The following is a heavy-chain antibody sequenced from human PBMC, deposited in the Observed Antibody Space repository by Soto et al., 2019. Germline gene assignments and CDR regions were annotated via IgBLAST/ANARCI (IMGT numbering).Heavy chain of an antibody. Sequence: QVQLVQSGAEVRRPGTSVMVSCKTSGYTFTDYDINWVRQATGQGLEWMGWMNPNSGNTGYAQKFQGRVPKTRKTATSTAYMELSSLRSDDTAIYYCARDSSTTNPVWGQGTMVTVSS. D-gene: IGHD2-2*01. J-gene: IGHJ3*01. CDR2: MNPNSGNT. V-gene: IGHV1-8*01. CDR3: ARDSSTTNPV. CDR1: GYTFTDYD.